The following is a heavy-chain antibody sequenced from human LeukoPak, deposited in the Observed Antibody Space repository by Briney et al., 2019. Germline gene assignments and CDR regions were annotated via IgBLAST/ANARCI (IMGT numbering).Heavy chain of an antibody. J-gene: IGHJ3*02. D-gene: IGHD5-12*01. CDR2: FYYTGST. CDR1: GDSISSYY. Sequence: SETLSLSCTVSGDSISSYYWSWIRQPPGKGLEWIGNFYYTGSTYYNPSLKSRITISVDTSKNQFSLKLRSVTAADTAVYYCARHSRSGYGDYESAFDIWGQGTMVTVSS. CDR3: ARHSRSGYGDYESAFDI. V-gene: IGHV4-59*04.